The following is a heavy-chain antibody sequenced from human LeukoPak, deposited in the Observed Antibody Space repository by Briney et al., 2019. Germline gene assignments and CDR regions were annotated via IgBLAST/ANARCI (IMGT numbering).Heavy chain of an antibody. D-gene: IGHD3-10*01. V-gene: IGHV1-69*06. CDR3: ASGVAGSYLFDAFDI. Sequence: ASVKVSCKASGGTFSSYAISWVRQAPGQGLEWMGGIIPIFGTANCAQKFQGRVTITADKSTSTAYMELSSLRSEDTAVYYCASGVAGSYLFDAFDIWGQGTMVTVSS. CDR2: IIPIFGTA. CDR1: GGTFSSYA. J-gene: IGHJ3*02.